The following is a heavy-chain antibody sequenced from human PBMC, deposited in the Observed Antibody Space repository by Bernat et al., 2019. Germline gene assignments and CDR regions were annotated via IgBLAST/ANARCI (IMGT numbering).Heavy chain of an antibody. V-gene: IGHV1-18*04. Sequence: QVQLVQSGAEVKKPGASVKVSCKASGYTFTTYGISWVRQAPGQGLEWMGWISAYNGNTNYAQKLQGRVTMTTETSTTTAYMELRSLRSDDTAVYYCARGGKGNILTGYHYFDYWGQGTLVTVSS. J-gene: IGHJ4*02. CDR3: ARGGKGNILTGYHYFDY. D-gene: IGHD3-9*01. CDR2: ISAYNGNT. CDR1: GYTFTTYG.